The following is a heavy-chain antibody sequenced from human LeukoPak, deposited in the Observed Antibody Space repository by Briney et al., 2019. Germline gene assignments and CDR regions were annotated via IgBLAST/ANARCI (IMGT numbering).Heavy chain of an antibody. Sequence: GASVKVSCKASGYTFTSYAMNWVRQAPGQGLEWMGWINTNTGNPTYAQGFTGRFVFSLDTSVSTAYLQISSLKAEDTAVYYCAREGINYYDSSGSRPPYYFDYWGQGTLVTVSS. V-gene: IGHV7-4-1*02. CDR3: AREGINYYDSSGSRPPYYFDY. CDR1: GYTFTSYA. J-gene: IGHJ4*02. D-gene: IGHD3-22*01. CDR2: INTNTGNP.